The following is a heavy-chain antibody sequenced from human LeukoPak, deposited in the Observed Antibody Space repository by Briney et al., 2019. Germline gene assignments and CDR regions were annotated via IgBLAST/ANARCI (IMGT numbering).Heavy chain of an antibody. Sequence: GGSLRLSCAASGFTFSGYWMSWVRQAPGKGLEWVANIKEDGSEKYYVDSVKGRFTISRDNAKNSLYLQMNSLRVEDTAVYYCAGQEPRFDPWGQGTLVTVSS. CDR3: AGQEPRFDP. J-gene: IGHJ5*02. CDR1: GFTFSGYW. V-gene: IGHV3-7*01. CDR2: IKEDGSEK.